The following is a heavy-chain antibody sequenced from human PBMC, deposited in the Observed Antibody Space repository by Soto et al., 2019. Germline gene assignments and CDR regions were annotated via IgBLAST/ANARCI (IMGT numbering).Heavy chain of an antibody. CDR1: GGSISSYY. Sequence: QVQLQESGPGLVKPSETLSLSCTVSGGSISSYYWRWFRQSPGKRMEWIGYVHHSWGSSYNPSLQSRVAISLDTSKSQFSLKVTSVTATDTAVYYCARQGFGPLHGLVDVWGKGTTVTVSS. CDR2: VHHSWGS. V-gene: IGHV4-59*08. CDR3: ARQGFGPLHGLVDV. D-gene: IGHD3-10*01. J-gene: IGHJ6*04.